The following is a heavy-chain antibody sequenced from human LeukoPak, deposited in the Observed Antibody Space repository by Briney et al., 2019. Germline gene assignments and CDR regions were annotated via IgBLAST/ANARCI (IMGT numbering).Heavy chain of an antibody. CDR3: AKDSTFRGTTYYFDY. J-gene: IGHJ4*02. Sequence: GGSLRLSCAASGFTFSSYGMHWVRQAPGKGLEWVAFIRYDGSNKYYADSVKGRFTISRDNSKNTLYLQMNSLRAEDTAVYCRAKDSTFRGTTYYFDYWGQGTLVTVSS. CDR2: IRYDGSNK. D-gene: IGHD3-10*01. CDR1: GFTFSSYG. V-gene: IGHV3-30*02.